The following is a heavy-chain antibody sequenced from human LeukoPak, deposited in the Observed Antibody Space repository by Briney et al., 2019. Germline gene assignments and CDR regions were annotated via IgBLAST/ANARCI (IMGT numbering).Heavy chain of an antibody. CDR2: ISYDGSNK. D-gene: IGHD3-22*01. CDR1: GFTFSSYG. CDR3: AKDRARSHPYDTSGLTPNDY. J-gene: IGHJ4*02. V-gene: IGHV3-30*18. Sequence: AGGSLRLSCAASGFTFSSYGMHWVHQAPGKGLEWVALISYDGSNKYYVDSVKGRFTISRDNSKNTVYLQMNSLRAEDTAVYYCAKDRARSHPYDTSGLTPNDYWGQGTLVTVSS.